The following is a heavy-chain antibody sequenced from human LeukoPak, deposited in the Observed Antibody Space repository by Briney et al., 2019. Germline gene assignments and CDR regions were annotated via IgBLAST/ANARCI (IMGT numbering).Heavy chain of an antibody. CDR2: TYTGGNS. D-gene: IGHD3-10*01. CDR1: GFTVSSIH. CDR3: ARDYEGKVWFGHMDV. J-gene: IGHJ6*02. V-gene: IGHV3-53*01. Sequence: GGSLRLSCAASGFTVSSIHMVWVRQAPGKGLEWVSVTYTGGNSYYADSVKGRFIISRDISKNTLYLQMNSLRAEDTAVYYCARDYEGKVWFGHMDVWGQGTTVTVSS.